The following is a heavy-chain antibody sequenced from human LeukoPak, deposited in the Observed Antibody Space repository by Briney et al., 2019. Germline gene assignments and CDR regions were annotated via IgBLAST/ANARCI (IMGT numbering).Heavy chain of an antibody. CDR1: GGSFSGYY. CDR3: ASRDSSGYWFDY. D-gene: IGHD3-22*01. V-gene: IGHV4-34*01. CDR2: INHSGST. J-gene: IGHJ4*02. Sequence: SETLSLTCAVYGGSFSGYYWSWIRQPLGKGLEWIGEINHSGSTNYNPSLKSRVTISVDTSKNQFSLKLSSVTAADTAVYYCASRDSSGYWFDYWGQGTLVTVSS.